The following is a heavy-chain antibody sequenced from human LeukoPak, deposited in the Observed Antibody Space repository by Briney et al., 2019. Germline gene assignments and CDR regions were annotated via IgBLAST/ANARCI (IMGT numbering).Heavy chain of an antibody. CDR2: IYPGDSDT. CDR1: GYSFTSYW. CDR3: ARHVSYYYDSSGYLH. V-gene: IGHV5-51*01. D-gene: IGHD3-22*01. J-gene: IGHJ4*02. Sequence: GESLKISCKGSGYSFTSYWIGWVRQMPGRGLEWMGIIYPGDSDTRYSPSFQGQVTISADKSISTAYLQWSSLKASDTAMYYCARHVSYYYDSSGYLHWGQGTLVTVSS.